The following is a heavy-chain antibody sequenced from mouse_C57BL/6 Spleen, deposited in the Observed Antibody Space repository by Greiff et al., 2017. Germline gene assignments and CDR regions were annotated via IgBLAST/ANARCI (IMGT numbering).Heavy chain of an antibody. CDR3: ARWGYYGSRYYFDY. Sequence: EVQLVESGPELVKPGASVKISCKASGYSFTGYYMNWVKQSPEKSLEWIGEINPSTGGTTYNQKFKAKATLTVDKSSSTAYMQLKSLTSEDSAVYYCARWGYYGSRYYFDYWGQGTTLTVSS. V-gene: IGHV1-42*01. CDR2: INPSTGGT. CDR1: GYSFTGYY. D-gene: IGHD1-1*01. J-gene: IGHJ2*01.